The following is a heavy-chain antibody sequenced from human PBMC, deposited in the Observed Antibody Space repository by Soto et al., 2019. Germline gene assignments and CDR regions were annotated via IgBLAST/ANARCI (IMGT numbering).Heavy chain of an antibody. CDR1: GYTLTELS. Sequence: ASVKVSCKASGYTLTELSMHWVRQAPGKGLEWMGGFDPEDGETIYAQKFQGRVTMTEDTSTDTAYMELSSLRSEDTAVYYCATELPNCSSTSCYASPPSYWGQGTLVTVSS. CDR2: FDPEDGET. J-gene: IGHJ4*02. D-gene: IGHD2-2*01. CDR3: ATELPNCSSTSCYASPPSY. V-gene: IGHV1-24*01.